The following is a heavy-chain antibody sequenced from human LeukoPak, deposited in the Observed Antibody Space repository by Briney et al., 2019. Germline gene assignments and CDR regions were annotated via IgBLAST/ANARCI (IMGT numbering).Heavy chain of an antibody. D-gene: IGHD3-22*01. CDR1: GGTFSSYA. V-gene: IGHV1-69*01. Sequence: ASVKVSCKASGGTFSSYAISWVRQAPGQGLEWMWGIIPIFGTVNYAQKFQGRITITADESTSTAYMELSSLRSEDTAVYYCARDWYYYDSSGYYYALRYWGQGTLVTVSS. CDR3: ARDWYYYDSSGYYYALRY. J-gene: IGHJ4*02. CDR2: IIPIFGTV.